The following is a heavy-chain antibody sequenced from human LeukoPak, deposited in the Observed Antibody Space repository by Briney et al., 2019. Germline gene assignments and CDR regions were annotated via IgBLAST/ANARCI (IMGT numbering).Heavy chain of an antibody. D-gene: IGHD3-3*01. V-gene: IGHV3-23*01. CDR1: GFTFNNYA. CDR2: ISGSGGST. J-gene: IGHJ4*02. CDR3: AKVGVYYDFWSGSAGYFDY. Sequence: GGSLRLSCVASGFTFNNYAMSWVRQAPRKGLEWVSAISGSGGSTYYADSVKGRFTISRDNSKNTLYLQMNSLRAEDTAVYYCAKVGVYYDFWSGSAGYFDYWGQGTLVTVSS.